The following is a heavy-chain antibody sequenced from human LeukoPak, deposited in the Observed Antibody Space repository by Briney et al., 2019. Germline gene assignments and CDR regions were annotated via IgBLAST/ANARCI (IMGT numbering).Heavy chain of an antibody. CDR1: GFHVSSNY. V-gene: IGHV3-53*01. Sequence: GGSLRLSCAASGFHVSSNYMSWVRLAPGKGPEWVSVIYSGDRTYYADSVKGRFTTSRDNSKNTLYLQVNDLRAEDTAVYYCAYEGPSNNDYIDVWGEGTTVTVSS. CDR3: AYEGPSNNDYIDV. J-gene: IGHJ6*03. D-gene: IGHD1-14*01. CDR2: IYSGDRT.